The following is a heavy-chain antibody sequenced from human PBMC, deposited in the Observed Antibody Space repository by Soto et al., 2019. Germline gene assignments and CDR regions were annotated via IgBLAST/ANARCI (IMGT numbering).Heavy chain of an antibody. CDR3: AKGNSSTPLRFLDF. Sequence: EGQLLESGGGLVQPGGSLRLSFAAYGLTFNNYAMTWVRQAPGEGLEWVAVTSASGIRTFYADSVKGRCTISRDNSNNTLYLQINSLSVDDTAVYYCAKGNSSTPLRFLDFWGQGPLVTVA. CDR1: GLTFNNYA. J-gene: IGHJ4*02. D-gene: IGHD2-2*01. CDR2: TSASGIRT. V-gene: IGHV3-23*01.